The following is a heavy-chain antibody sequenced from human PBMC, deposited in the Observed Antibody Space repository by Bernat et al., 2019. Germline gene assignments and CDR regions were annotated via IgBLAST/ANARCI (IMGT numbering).Heavy chain of an antibody. CDR2: IYYSGST. Sequence: QLQLQESGPGLVKPSETLSLTCTVSGASISSSNYYLGWIRQPPGKGLEWIRSIYYSGSTYYNPPLKSRVTISVDTARNQFSLNMSSATAEDADLYYCARHADTEPQVTAFDIWGQGTMVTVSS. CDR1: GASISSSNYY. D-gene: IGHD5-12*01. CDR3: ARHADTEPQVTAFDI. V-gene: IGHV4-39*01. J-gene: IGHJ3*02.